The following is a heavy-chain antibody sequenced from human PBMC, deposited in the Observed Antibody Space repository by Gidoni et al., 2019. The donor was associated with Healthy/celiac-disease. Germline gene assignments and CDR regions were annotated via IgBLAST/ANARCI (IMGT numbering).Heavy chain of an antibody. CDR1: GFTFSSYA. CDR3: AKPRGSSWKNNFDY. Sequence: EVQLLESGGGLVQPGGSLSLSCAASGFTFSSYAMSWVRQAPGKGLEWVSAISGSGGSTYYADSVKGRFTISRDNSKNTLYLQMNSLRAEDTAVDYCAKPRGSSWKNNFDYWGQGTLVTVSS. V-gene: IGHV3-23*01. J-gene: IGHJ4*02. D-gene: IGHD6-13*01. CDR2: ISGSGGST.